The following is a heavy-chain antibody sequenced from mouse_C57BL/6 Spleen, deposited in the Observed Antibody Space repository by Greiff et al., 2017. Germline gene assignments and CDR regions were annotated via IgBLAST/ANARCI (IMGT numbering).Heavy chain of an antibody. Sequence: VQLQESGPGLVQPSQSLSITCTVSGFSLTSYGVHWVRQSPGKGLEWLGVIWSGGSTDYNAAFISRLSISKDNSKSQVFFKMNSLQADDTAIYYCAREESYYAMDYWGQGTSVTVSS. CDR2: IWSGGST. CDR1: GFSLTSYG. CDR3: AREESYYAMDY. J-gene: IGHJ4*01. V-gene: IGHV2-2*01.